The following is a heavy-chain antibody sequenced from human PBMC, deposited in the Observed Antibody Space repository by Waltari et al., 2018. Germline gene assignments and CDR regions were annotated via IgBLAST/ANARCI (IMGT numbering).Heavy chain of an antibody. CDR2: IIPIFGKP. J-gene: IGHJ3*01. CDR3: AKRIVGGPFDV. D-gene: IGHD1-26*01. V-gene: IGHV1-69*12. Sequence: QVHLVQSGAEVRRPGSSVKVSCEASGGSFGTLAITWVRQAPGQGLEWIAGIIPIFGKPNYAQKFQDRVKVAADELTRTAFMELSSLRPDDTAVYYCAKRIVGGPFDVWGQGTMVIVSS. CDR1: GGSFGTLA.